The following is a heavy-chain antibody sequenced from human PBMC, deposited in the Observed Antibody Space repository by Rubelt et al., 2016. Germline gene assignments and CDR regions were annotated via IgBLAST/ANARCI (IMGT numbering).Heavy chain of an antibody. CDR3: ARRRTVPQNWFDP. CDR2: IFSSGST. CDR1: GGSISGSSYY. J-gene: IGHJ5*02. Sequence: QQQLQESGPGLVKPSETLSLTCIVSGGSISGSSYYWGWIRQPPGKGLEWIASIFSSGSTSYSPALKGGVTISVDTSKNQFSLKLKSVTAADTAVYYCARRRTVPQNWFDPWGQGTLVTVSS. V-gene: IGHV4-39*01. D-gene: IGHD4-17*01.